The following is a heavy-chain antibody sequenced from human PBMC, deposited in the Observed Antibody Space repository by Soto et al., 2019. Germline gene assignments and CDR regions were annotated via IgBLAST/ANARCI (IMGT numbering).Heavy chain of an antibody. Sequence: QVQLVESGGGVVQPGRSLRLSCEASGFPFSTYGMHWVRQAPGKGLEWVAVISYDGNNKYYADSVKGRFTISRDNSKNTLSLQLNSLRADDTAVYHCAKDRLEERSFFYFSALDVWGQGTTVIVSS. J-gene: IGHJ6*02. CDR2: ISYDGNNK. CDR1: GFPFSTYG. CDR3: AKDRLEERSFFYFSALDV. D-gene: IGHD1-1*01. V-gene: IGHV3-30*18.